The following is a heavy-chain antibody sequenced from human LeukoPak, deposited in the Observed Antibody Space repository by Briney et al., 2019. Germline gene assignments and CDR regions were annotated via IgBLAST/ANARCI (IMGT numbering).Heavy chain of an antibody. CDR3: GRTGTTGNTPPHRSRFDT. CDR2: IYHSGST. CDR1: GYSISSGYY. J-gene: IGHJ5*02. V-gene: IGHV4-38-2*02. D-gene: IGHD1-1*01. Sequence: SETLSLTCTVSGYSISSGYYGGWIRQPPGKGREWIGSIYHSGSTYYNPSLKSRATISVDTTKNQFSRQLSSVTSADTAVYVRGRTGTTGNTPPHRSRFDTWGQGTLVTVSS.